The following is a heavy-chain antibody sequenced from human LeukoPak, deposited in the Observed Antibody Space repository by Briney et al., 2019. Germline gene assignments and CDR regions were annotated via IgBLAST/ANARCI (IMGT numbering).Heavy chain of an antibody. Sequence: GGSLRLSCAASGFTFSSYSMNWVRQAPGKGLEWVSSISSSSSYIYYADSVKGRFTISRDNAKNSLYLQMNSLRAEDTVVYYCARDGPYDILTGYYPYYFDYWGQGTLVTVSS. CDR2: ISSSSSYI. D-gene: IGHD3-9*01. V-gene: IGHV3-21*01. J-gene: IGHJ4*02. CDR1: GFTFSSYS. CDR3: ARDGPYDILTGYYPYYFDY.